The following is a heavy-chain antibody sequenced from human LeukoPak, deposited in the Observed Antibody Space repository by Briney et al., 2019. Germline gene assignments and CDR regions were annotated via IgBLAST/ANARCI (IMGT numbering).Heavy chain of an antibody. CDR2: ISSSRSFT. CDR1: GFSFSDHY. Sequence: KSGGSLRLSCAASGFSFSDHYMSWIRQAPGKGLEWVSYISSSRSFTNYADSAKGRFTISRDTAKNSLYLQMNSLRAEDTAVYYCARLRGYSYGLDYWGQGILVTVS. D-gene: IGHD5-18*01. V-gene: IGHV3-11*03. J-gene: IGHJ4*02. CDR3: ARLRGYSYGLDY.